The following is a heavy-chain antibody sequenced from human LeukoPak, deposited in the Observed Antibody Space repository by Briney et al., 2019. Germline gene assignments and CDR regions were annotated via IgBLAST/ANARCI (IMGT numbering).Heavy chain of an antibody. CDR2: IHHSGST. CDR1: GGYISSYF. J-gene: IGHJ3*01. D-gene: IGHD3-9*01. Sequence: SETLSLTCTLSGGYISSYFWSWIRQPPGKGLEWIGYIHHSGSTKSNPSLKSRVTISMDTSKNQFSLRLSSVTAADTAAYYCARHFDWDSGGGAFDVWGQGTVVTVSS. V-gene: IGHV4-59*08. CDR3: ARHFDWDSGGGAFDV.